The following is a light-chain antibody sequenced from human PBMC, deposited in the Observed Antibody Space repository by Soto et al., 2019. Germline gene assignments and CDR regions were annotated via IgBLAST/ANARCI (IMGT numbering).Light chain of an antibody. Sequence: DIQMTQSPSTLSASVGDRVTITCRASQSISSWLAWYQQKPGKAPKLLIYDASSLESGVPSRFSGSGSGTEFTITISSLQHDDFATYYCQQYNSYSVTFGPGTKVDIK. J-gene: IGKJ3*01. V-gene: IGKV1-5*01. CDR3: QQYNSYSVT. CDR1: QSISSW. CDR2: DAS.